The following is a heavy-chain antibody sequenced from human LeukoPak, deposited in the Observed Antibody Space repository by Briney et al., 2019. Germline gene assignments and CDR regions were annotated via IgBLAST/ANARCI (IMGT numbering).Heavy chain of an antibody. D-gene: IGHD3-3*01. CDR3: ASGITIFGVVIGPDYDC. Sequence: PSETLSLTCTVSGGSISSSSYYWGWIRQPPGKGLEWIGSIYYSGSTYYNPSLKSRVTISVDTSKNQFSLKLSSVTAADTAVYYCASGITIFGVVIGPDYDCWGQGTLVTVSS. V-gene: IGHV4-39*01. CDR1: GGSISSSSYY. CDR2: IYYSGST. J-gene: IGHJ4*02.